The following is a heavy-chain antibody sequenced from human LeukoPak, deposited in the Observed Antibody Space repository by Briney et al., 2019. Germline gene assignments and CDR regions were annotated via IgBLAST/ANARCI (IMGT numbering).Heavy chain of an antibody. CDR1: GYTFSSYW. V-gene: IGHV5-51*01. CDR3: ARLAYCSNDVCYSNYYYSMDV. Sequence: GESLKISCKGSGYTFSSYWIGWVRQMPGKGLEWMGIIYPDDSDTRYSPSFQGQVTISADKSISTVYLQWSSLKASDTAMYYCARLAYCSNDVCYSNYYYSMDVWGKGTPVTVSS. J-gene: IGHJ6*03. CDR2: IYPDDSDT. D-gene: IGHD2-8*01.